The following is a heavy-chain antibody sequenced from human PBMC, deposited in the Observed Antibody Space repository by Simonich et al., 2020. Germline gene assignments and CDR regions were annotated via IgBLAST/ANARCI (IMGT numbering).Heavy chain of an antibody. Sequence: QVQLQESGPGLVKPSETLSLTCAVSGYSISSGYYWVWIRQPPGKGLEWIGSTYHSGRTYYNPSLKSRVTISVDTSKNQFSLKLSSVTAADTAVYYCARVGYSNYYYYGMDVWGQGTTVTVSS. D-gene: IGHD6-13*01. J-gene: IGHJ6*02. CDR2: TYHSGRT. CDR1: GYSISSGYY. CDR3: ARVGYSNYYYYGMDV. V-gene: IGHV4-38-2*01.